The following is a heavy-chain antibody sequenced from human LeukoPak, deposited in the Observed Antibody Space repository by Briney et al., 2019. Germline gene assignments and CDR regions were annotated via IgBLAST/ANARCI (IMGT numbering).Heavy chain of an antibody. CDR3: ARGSEYGDYVDY. CDR2: INSGGSST. CDR1: GFTFSSYW. D-gene: IGHD4-17*01. Sequence: GGSLRLSCAASGFTFSSYWMHWVRQAPGKGLVWVSRINSGGSSTSYADSVKGRFTISRDNAKNTLYLQMNSLRAEDTAVYYCARGSEYGDYVDYWGQGTLVTVSS. V-gene: IGHV3-74*01. J-gene: IGHJ4*02.